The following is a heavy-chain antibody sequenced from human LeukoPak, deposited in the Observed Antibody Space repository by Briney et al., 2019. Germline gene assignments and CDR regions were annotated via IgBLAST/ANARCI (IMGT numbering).Heavy chain of an antibody. CDR1: GYTFTNNF. Sequence: ASVKVSCKASGYTFTNNFMHWVRQAPGQGLEWMGWISAYNGNTNYAQKLQGRVTMTTDTSTSTAYMELRSLRSDDTAVYYCARTYSGYDSYFDYWGQGTLVTVSS. J-gene: IGHJ4*02. V-gene: IGHV1-18*04. CDR2: ISAYNGNT. CDR3: ARTYSGYDSYFDY. D-gene: IGHD5-12*01.